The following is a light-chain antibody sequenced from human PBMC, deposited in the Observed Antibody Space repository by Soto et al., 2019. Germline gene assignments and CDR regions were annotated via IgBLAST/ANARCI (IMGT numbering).Light chain of an antibody. Sequence: IVLTQSPGTLSLSPGERATLSCGASQSVSSSYLGCYQQKPGQAPRLLMYGASSRATGIPDRFSGSGSGTDFTLTISRLEPEDFAVYYWQQNGRIGQGTKVEIK. V-gene: IGKV3-20*01. J-gene: IGKJ1*01. CDR2: GAS. CDR1: QSVSSSY. CDR3: QQNGR.